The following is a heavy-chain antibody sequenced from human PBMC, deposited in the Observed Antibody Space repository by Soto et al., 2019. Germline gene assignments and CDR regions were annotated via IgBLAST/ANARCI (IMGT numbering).Heavy chain of an antibody. Sequence: PSETLSLTCTVSGGSISSYYWSWIRQPPGKGLEWIGYIYYSGSTNYNPSLKSRVIISVDTSKNQFSLKLSSVTAADTAVYYCARASGELPFDYWGQGTLVTVSS. CDR2: IYYSGST. V-gene: IGHV4-59*01. CDR1: GGSISSYY. D-gene: IGHD1-26*01. J-gene: IGHJ4*02. CDR3: ARASGELPFDY.